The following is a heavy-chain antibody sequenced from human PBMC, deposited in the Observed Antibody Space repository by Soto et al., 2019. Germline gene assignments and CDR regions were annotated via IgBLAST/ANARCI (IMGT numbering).Heavy chain of an antibody. CDR3: ARSRMVYAIPWFDP. D-gene: IGHD2-8*01. CDR2: IYYSGST. J-gene: IGHJ5*02. Sequence: SETLSLTCTVSGGSISSSSYYWGWIRQPPGKGLEWIGSIYYSGSTYYNPSLKSRVTISVDTSKNQFSLKLSSVTAADTAVYYCARSRMVYAIPWFDPWGQGTLVTVSS. V-gene: IGHV4-39*01. CDR1: GGSISSSSYY.